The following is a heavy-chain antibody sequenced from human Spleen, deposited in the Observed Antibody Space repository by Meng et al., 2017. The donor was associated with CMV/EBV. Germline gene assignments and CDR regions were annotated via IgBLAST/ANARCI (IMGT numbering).Heavy chain of an antibody. D-gene: IGHD1-26*01. Sequence: ASVKVSCKASGYTFTAYYIHWVRQAPGQGLEWMGWVNPNSGDTNYAQKFQGRVTMTRDTSSSTAYMELSRLRCDDTAVYYCTKDGGKDSGSRLSDYWGQGTLVTVSS. CDR2: VNPNSGDT. CDR1: GYTFTAYY. J-gene: IGHJ4*02. CDR3: TKDGGKDSGSRLSDY. V-gene: IGHV1-2*02.